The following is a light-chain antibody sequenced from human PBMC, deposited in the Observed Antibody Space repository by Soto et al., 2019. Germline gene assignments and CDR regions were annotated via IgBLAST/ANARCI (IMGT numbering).Light chain of an antibody. CDR1: SSDVGGYNY. J-gene: IGLJ2*01. CDR3: SSYTASITLVV. Sequence: QSALTQPASMSGSPGQSITISCTGTSSDVGGYNYVSWYQHHPGKAPKLMIYAVSNRPSGVSNRFSGSKSGDTASLTISGLQAEDEADYYCSSYTASITLVVFCGGTKVTVL. V-gene: IGLV2-14*01. CDR2: AVS.